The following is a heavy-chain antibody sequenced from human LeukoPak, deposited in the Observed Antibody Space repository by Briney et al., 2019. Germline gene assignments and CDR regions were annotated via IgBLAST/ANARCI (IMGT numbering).Heavy chain of an antibody. J-gene: IGHJ4*02. V-gene: IGHV4-4*07. CDR2: IYTSGST. D-gene: IGHD6-13*01. Sequence: SETLSLTCTVSGGSISSYYWSWIRQPAGKGLEWIGRIYTSGSTNYNPSLKSRVTMLVDTSKNQFSLKLSSVTAADTAVYYCAGGLAIAAAGTYDYWGQGTLVTVSS. CDR1: GGSISSYY. CDR3: AGGLAIAAAGTYDY.